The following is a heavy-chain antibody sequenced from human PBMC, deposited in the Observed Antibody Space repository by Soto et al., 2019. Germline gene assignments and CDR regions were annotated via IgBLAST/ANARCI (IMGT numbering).Heavy chain of an antibody. Sequence: EVQLVESGGGLVKPGGSLRLSCAASGFTFSSYSMNWVRQAPGKGLEWVSSISSSSSYIYYADSVKGRFTISRDNAKNSLYLQMNSLRAEDTAVYYCASYYYDSSGYYSSAFDIWGQGTMVTVSS. J-gene: IGHJ3*02. V-gene: IGHV3-21*01. CDR1: GFTFSSYS. D-gene: IGHD3-22*01. CDR2: ISSSSSYI. CDR3: ASYYYDSSGYYSSAFDI.